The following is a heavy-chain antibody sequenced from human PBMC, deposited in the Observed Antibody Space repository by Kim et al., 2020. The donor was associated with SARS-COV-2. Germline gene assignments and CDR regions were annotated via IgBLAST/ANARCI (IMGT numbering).Heavy chain of an antibody. CDR3: ARDRLRAYDILTGYDFDY. V-gene: IGHV1-18*01. CDR2: ISAYNGNT. D-gene: IGHD3-9*01. Sequence: ASVKVSCKASGYTFTSYGISWVRQAPGQGLEWMGWISAYNGNTNYAQKLQGRVTMTTDTSTSTAYMELRSLRSDDTAVYYCARDRLRAYDILTGYDFDYWGQGTLVTVSS. J-gene: IGHJ4*02. CDR1: GYTFTSYG.